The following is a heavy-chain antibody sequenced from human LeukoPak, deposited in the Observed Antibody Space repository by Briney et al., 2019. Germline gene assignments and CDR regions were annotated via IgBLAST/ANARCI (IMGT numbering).Heavy chain of an antibody. V-gene: IGHV3-30*04. CDR2: ISYDGSNK. CDR3: AKDNSKSVAGRGGFFDY. CDR1: GFTFSTYA. J-gene: IGHJ4*02. Sequence: GGSLRLSCAASGFTFSTYAMHWVRQAPGKGLEWVAVISYDGSNKYYADSVKGRFTISRDNSKNTLYLQMNSLRAEDTAVYYCAKDNSKSVAGRGGFFDYWGQGTLVTVSS. D-gene: IGHD6-19*01.